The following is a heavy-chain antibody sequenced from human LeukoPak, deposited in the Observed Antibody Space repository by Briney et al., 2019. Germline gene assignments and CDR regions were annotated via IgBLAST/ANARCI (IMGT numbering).Heavy chain of an antibody. CDR1: GFSDSNTY. CDR2: IYSSGGT. D-gene: IGHD6-19*01. Sequence: GGSLRLSCAASGFSDSNTYMSWVRQAPRKGLEWVSVIYSSGGTFYSDSVKGRFTISRDSSKNTLYLQMNSLRVDDTAVYYCARDSSGPAFWGQGTLVTVSS. CDR3: ARDSSGPAF. J-gene: IGHJ4*02. V-gene: IGHV3-53*01.